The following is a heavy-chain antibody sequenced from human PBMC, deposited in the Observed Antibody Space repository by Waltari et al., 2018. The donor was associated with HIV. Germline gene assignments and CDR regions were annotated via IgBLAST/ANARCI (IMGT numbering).Heavy chain of an antibody. CDR3: ARELGHYYENSGYQRYDAFDI. V-gene: IGHV1-2*02. Sequence: GAEVKKPGASAKVSCRASGYTFTGYYIHWVRQAPGQGLEWMGWINPNSGDTNFEQKFQDRVTMTREKSITTVYMEMTSLTPDDTALYYCARELGHYYENSGYQRYDAFDIWGQGTMVSVST. J-gene: IGHJ3*02. D-gene: IGHD3-16*01. CDR2: INPNSGDT. CDR1: GYTFTGYY.